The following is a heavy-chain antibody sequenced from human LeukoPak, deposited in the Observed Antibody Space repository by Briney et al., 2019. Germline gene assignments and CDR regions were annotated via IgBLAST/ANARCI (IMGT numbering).Heavy chain of an antibody. CDR2: IYYRGST. V-gene: IGHV4-59*08. D-gene: IGHD2-15*01. CDR3: ARRLPGYFYYMDV. J-gene: IGHJ6*02. Sequence: PSETLSLTCTVPGGSISGDYWSWVRQTPGKGLEWIGYIYYRGSTSYNPSLKSRITISVDTSKNQFSLRLSSVTAADTAVYYCARRLPGYFYYMDVWGQGTTVTVSS. CDR1: GGSISGDY.